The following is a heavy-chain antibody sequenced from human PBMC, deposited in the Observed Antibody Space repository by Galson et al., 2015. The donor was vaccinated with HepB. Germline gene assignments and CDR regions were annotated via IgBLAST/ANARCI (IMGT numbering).Heavy chain of an antibody. V-gene: IGHV6-1*01. Sequence: CAISGDSVSSASAAWHWIRQSPSGSLEWLGKTYYRSKWSTNYAMSVKSRISINADTSKNQFSLQLKSVTPEDTAVYFCARGDIDLAAWGQGAQVTISS. CDR1: GDSVSSASAA. CDR2: TYYRSKWST. CDR3: ARGDIDLAA. J-gene: IGHJ5*02. D-gene: IGHD5-12*01.